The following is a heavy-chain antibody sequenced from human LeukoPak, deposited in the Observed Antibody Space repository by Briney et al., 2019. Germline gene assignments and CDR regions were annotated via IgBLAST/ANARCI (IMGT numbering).Heavy chain of an antibody. J-gene: IGHJ4*02. CDR2: IYGGGNT. Sequence: GGSLRLSRAASGFTVTSDYMNWVRQAPGKGLEWVSVIYGGGNTYYADSVKGRFTISRDNSKNTLYLQMNSLRAEDMAVYYCARDSPPFDYWGQGILVTVSS. V-gene: IGHV3-66*01. CDR3: ARDSPPFDY. CDR1: GFTVTSDY.